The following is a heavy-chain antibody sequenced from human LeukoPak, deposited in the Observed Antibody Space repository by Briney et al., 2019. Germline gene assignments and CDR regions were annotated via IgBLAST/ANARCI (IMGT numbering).Heavy chain of an antibody. CDR2: IYYSGST. D-gene: IGHD5-18*01. CDR3: ARDGGSDSYGSYYFDY. J-gene: IGHJ4*02. Sequence: SETLSLTCTVSGGSISSGGYYWSWIRQHPGKGLEWIGYIYYSGSTYYNPSLKSRVTISVDTPKNQFSLKLSSVTAADTAVYYCARDGGSDSYGSYYFDYWGQGTLVTVSP. V-gene: IGHV4-31*03. CDR1: GGSISSGGYY.